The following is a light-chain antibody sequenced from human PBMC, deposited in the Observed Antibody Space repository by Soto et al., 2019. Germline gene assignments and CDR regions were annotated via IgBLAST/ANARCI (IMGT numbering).Light chain of an antibody. V-gene: IGKV3-11*01. J-gene: IGKJ4*01. CDR1: QRVSSY. Sequence: EIVLTQSPATLSLSPGERATLSCRASQRVSSYLAWYQQKPGQAPRLLIYDASNRATGIPARFSGSGSGTDFTLSISSLEPADFAVYYCQQRSNWPALTFGGGTKVEIK. CDR2: DAS. CDR3: QQRSNWPALT.